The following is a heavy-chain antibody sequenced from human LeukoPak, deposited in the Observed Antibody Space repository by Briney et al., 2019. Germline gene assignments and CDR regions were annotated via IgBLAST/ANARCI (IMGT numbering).Heavy chain of an antibody. D-gene: IGHD1-26*01. J-gene: IGHJ4*02. CDR2: IYYSGST. Sequence: PSETLSLTCTVSGGSISNYYWSWIRQHPGKGLEWIGYIYYSGSTYYNPSLKSRVTISVDTSKNQFSLKLSSVTAADTAVYYCARVVLVGATRYYFDYSGQGTLVTVSS. CDR3: ARVVLVGATRYYFDY. CDR1: GGSISNYY. V-gene: IGHV4-59*12.